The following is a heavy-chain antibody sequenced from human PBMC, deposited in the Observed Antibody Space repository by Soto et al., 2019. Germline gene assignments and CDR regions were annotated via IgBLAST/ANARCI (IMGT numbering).Heavy chain of an antibody. CDR2: IKHDGSEK. CDR1: GFTLSAYW. D-gene: IGHD1-20*01. CDR3: AIITRGFSMDV. Sequence: GGSLRLSCAASGFTLSAYWMSWVRQTPGKGLEWVANIKHDGSEKYYVDSVKGRFTISRDNAKNSLFLEMNSLRAEDTAVFYCAIITRGFSMDVWGQGTTVTVSS. V-gene: IGHV3-7*01. J-gene: IGHJ6*02.